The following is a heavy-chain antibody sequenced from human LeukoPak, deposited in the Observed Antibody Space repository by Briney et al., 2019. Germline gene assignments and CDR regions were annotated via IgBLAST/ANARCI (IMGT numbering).Heavy chain of an antibody. CDR2: INTVGSST. V-gene: IGHV3-74*01. J-gene: IGHJ4*02. CDR3: VRRQGPGLLDY. CDR1: GFTFSSYW. Sequence: PGGSLRLSCAASGFTFSSYWMYWVRQVPGKGLECVSRINTVGSSTTYGESVKGRFTMSRDNAKNTLYLQMNSLRAEDAAVYYCVRRQGPGLLDYWGQGTPVTVSS.